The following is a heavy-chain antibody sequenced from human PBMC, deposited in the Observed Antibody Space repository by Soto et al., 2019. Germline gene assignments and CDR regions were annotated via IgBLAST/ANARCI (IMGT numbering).Heavy chain of an antibody. J-gene: IGHJ3*02. D-gene: IGHD3-3*01. CDR1: GGSVNSNGYY. CDR2: IYYAGST. CDR3: ERIYDFWSGHGAFDI. Sequence: QVQLQESGPGLVKPSQTLSLTCTVSGGSVNSNGYYWSWIRQHPVKGLEFVGHIYYAGSTYYNPSLERRTTISRHTSKTQFALELTSVTAADTAVYYCERIYDFWSGHGAFDIWGQGSMVTVSS. V-gene: IGHV4-31*03.